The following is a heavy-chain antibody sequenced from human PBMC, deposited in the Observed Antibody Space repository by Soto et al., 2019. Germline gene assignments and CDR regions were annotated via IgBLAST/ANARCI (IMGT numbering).Heavy chain of an antibody. V-gene: IGHV3-23*01. D-gene: IGHD3-16*01. Sequence: EVQLLESGGDLVQPGGSLRLSCTASGFTFNNQAVSWVRQAPGKGLEWVSSISIRGDNTYYADSVKGRFNIPRDNSKNTLFLQLDSLSAEDTAVYYCAQDTVGPISDYFDSWGHGTLVTVSS. CDR2: ISIRGDNT. J-gene: IGHJ4*01. CDR1: GFTFNNQA. CDR3: AQDTVGPISDYFDS.